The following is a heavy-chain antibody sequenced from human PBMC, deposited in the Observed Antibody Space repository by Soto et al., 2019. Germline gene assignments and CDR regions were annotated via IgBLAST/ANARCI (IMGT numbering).Heavy chain of an antibody. J-gene: IGHJ4*02. CDR3: AHKGPEDWPLDY. Sequence: SGPTLVNPTQTLTLTCTFSGFSLSPSGMCVSWIRQPPGKALEWLARIDWDDDKYYSTSLKTRLTISKDTSKNQVVLTMTNMDPVDTATYYCAHKGPEDWPLDYWGQGTLVTVSS. CDR1: GFSLSPSGMC. CDR2: IDWDDDK. V-gene: IGHV2-70*12. D-gene: IGHD3-9*01.